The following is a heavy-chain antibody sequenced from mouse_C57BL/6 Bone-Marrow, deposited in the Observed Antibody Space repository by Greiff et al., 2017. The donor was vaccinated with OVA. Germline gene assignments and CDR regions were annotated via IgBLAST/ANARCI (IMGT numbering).Heavy chain of an antibody. V-gene: IGHV2-6*01. CDR1: GFSLTSYG. CDR2: IWGVGST. D-gene: IGHD2-5*01. J-gene: IGHJ3*01. Sequence: VMLVESGPGLVAPSQSLSITCTVSGFSLTSYGVDWVRQSPGKGLEWLGVIWGVGSTNYNSALKSRLSISKDNSKSQVFLKMNSLQTDDTAMYYCASGAYYSTSFAYWGQGTLVTVSA. CDR3: ASGAYYSTSFAY.